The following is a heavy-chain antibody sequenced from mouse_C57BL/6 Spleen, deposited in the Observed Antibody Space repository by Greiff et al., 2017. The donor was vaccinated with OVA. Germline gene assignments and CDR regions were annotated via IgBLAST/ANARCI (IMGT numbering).Heavy chain of an antibody. CDR2: ISSGSSTI. Sequence: EVQLVESGGGLVKPGGSLKLSCAASGFTFSDYGMHWVRQAPEKGLEWVAYISSGSSTIYYADTVKGRFTISRDNAKNTLFLQMTSLRSEDTAMYYCARQPYGSSPAWFAYWGQGTLVTVSA. CDR3: ARQPYGSSPAWFAY. V-gene: IGHV5-17*01. CDR1: GFTFSDYG. J-gene: IGHJ3*01. D-gene: IGHD1-1*01.